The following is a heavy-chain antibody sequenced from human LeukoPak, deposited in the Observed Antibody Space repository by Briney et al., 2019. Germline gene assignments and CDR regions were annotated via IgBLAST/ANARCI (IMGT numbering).Heavy chain of an antibody. D-gene: IGHD1-26*01. J-gene: IGHJ4*02. V-gene: IGHV3-7*01. CDR3: VQGGHFDS. CDR1: GFTFSRFE. Sequence: GGSLRLPCAASGFTFSRFEMTWRRQAPGKGPEWVAKINEDGSEKYYVDSVKGRFTISRDNGKNSLYLEMNSLRADDTAVYFCVQGGHFDSWGQGAPVTVSS. CDR2: INEDGSEK.